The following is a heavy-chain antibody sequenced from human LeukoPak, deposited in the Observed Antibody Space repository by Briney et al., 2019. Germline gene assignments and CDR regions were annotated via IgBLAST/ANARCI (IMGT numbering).Heavy chain of an antibody. D-gene: IGHD2-2*01. CDR3: ARAPRVPTYCSSTSCYGRYGMDV. Sequence: SETLSLTCAVYGGSFSGYYWSWIRQPPGKGLEWLGEINHSGSTNYNPSLKSRVTISVDTSKNQFSLKLSSVTAADTAVYYCARAPRVPTYCSSTSCYGRYGMDVWGKGTTVTVSS. V-gene: IGHV4-34*01. J-gene: IGHJ6*04. CDR1: GGSFSGYY. CDR2: INHSGST.